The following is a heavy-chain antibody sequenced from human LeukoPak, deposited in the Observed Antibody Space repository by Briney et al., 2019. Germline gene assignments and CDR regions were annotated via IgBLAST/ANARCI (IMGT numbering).Heavy chain of an antibody. CDR1: GFTVSSNY. J-gene: IGHJ6*02. CDR2: ISSSSSYI. Sequence: GGSLRLSCAASGFTVSSNYMSWVRQAPGKGLEWVSSISSSSSYIYYADSVKGRFTISRDNAKNSLYLQMNSLRAEDTAVYYCAGSPGIADRAGGYYYYGMDVWGQGTTVTVSS. CDR3: AGSPGIADRAGGYYYYGMDV. D-gene: IGHD6-13*01. V-gene: IGHV3-21*01.